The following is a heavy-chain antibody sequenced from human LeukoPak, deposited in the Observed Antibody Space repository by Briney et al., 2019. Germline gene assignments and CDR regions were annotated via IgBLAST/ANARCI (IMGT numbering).Heavy chain of an antibody. Sequence: PSETLSLTCAVYGGSFSGYYWSWTRQPPGKGLEWIGEINHSGSTNYNPSLKSRVTISVDTSKNQFSLKLSSVTAADTAVYYCARGMYYYDSSGYYYPLDALDYWGQGTLVTVSS. CDR1: GGSFSGYY. D-gene: IGHD3-22*01. CDR2: INHSGST. J-gene: IGHJ4*02. CDR3: ARGMYYYDSSGYYYPLDALDY. V-gene: IGHV4-34*01.